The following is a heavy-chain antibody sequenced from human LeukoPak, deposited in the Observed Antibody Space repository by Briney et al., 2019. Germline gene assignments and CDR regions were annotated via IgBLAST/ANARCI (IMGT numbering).Heavy chain of an antibody. CDR1: GLTFGNYA. D-gene: IGHD1-14*01. CDR2: LSGSGTIM. V-gene: IGHV3-23*01. Sequence: GGSLRLSCVGSGLTFGNYAMSWVRQGPGKGLEWVSSLSGSGTIMNYAASVKGRFTISRDNSKSTLYLQLNNLGVEDTALYYCAKEATASYRISAFDVWGHGTMVIVSS. J-gene: IGHJ3*01. CDR3: AKEATASYRISAFDV.